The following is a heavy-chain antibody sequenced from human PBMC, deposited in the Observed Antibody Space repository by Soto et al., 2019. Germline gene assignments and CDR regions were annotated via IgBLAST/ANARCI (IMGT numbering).Heavy chain of an antibody. J-gene: IGHJ3*02. V-gene: IGHV3-21*01. Sequence: SCAASGFTFSSYSMNWVRQAPGKGLEWVSSISSSSSYIYYADSVKGRFTISRDNAKNSLYLQMNSLRAEDTAVYYCARLIPPGAFDIWGQGTMVTVSS. CDR1: GFTFSSYS. D-gene: IGHD3-16*01. CDR3: ARLIPPGAFDI. CDR2: ISSSSSYI.